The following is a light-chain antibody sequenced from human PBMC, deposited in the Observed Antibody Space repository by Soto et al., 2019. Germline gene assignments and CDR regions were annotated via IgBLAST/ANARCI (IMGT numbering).Light chain of an antibody. CDR1: QSVSGRY. V-gene: IGKV3-20*01. Sequence: EIVLTQSPGTLSLSPGERATLSCRASQSVSGRYLAWYQQKPGQAPRLLIYGASSRATGIPDRFSGSGSGTDFTLTISRLEPEDFAVYYCQQYGSSPPQRTFGQGTKVEIK. J-gene: IGKJ1*01. CDR3: QQYGSSPPQRT. CDR2: GAS.